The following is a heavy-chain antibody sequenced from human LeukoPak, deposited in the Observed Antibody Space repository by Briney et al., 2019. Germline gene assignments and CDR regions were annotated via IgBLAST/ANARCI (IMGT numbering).Heavy chain of an antibody. J-gene: IGHJ3*02. Sequence: ASVKVSCKASGYTFTGYYMHWVRQAPGQRLEWMGWINPNSGGTNYAQKFQGRVTMTRDTSISTAYMELSRLRSDDTAVYYCARANDYGDSFDAFDIWGQGTMVTVSS. CDR2: INPNSGGT. CDR3: ARANDYGDSFDAFDI. D-gene: IGHD4-17*01. V-gene: IGHV1-2*02. CDR1: GYTFTGYY.